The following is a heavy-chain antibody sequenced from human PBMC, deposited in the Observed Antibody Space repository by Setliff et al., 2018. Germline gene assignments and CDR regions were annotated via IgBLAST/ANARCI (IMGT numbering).Heavy chain of an antibody. CDR2: INHSGST. D-gene: IGHD4-17*01. V-gene: IGHV4-34*01. CDR1: GGSFSGYY. CDR3: ARSQSGSYFYYYYYGDYRWYFDL. Sequence: PSETLSLTCAVYGGSFSGYYWSWIRQPPGKGLEWIGEINHSGSTNYNPSLKSRVTISVDTSKNQFSLKLSSVTAADTAVYYCARSQSGSYFYYYYYGDYRWYFDLWGRGTLVTVSS. J-gene: IGHJ2*01.